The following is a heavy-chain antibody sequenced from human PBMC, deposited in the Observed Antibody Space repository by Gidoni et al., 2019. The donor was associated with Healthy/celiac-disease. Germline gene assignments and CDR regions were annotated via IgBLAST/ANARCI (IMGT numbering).Heavy chain of an antibody. J-gene: IGHJ5*02. V-gene: IGHV3-11*06. CDR1: GFTFSDYY. Sequence: QVQLVESGGGLVKPGGSLRLSCAASGFTFSDYYMSWIRQAPGKGLEWVSYISSSSSYTNYADSVKGRFTISRDNAKNSLYLQMNSLRAEDTAVYYCARRYSGSYPTEYNWFDPWGQGTLVTVSS. CDR3: ARRYSGSYPTEYNWFDP. D-gene: IGHD1-26*01. CDR2: ISSSSSYT.